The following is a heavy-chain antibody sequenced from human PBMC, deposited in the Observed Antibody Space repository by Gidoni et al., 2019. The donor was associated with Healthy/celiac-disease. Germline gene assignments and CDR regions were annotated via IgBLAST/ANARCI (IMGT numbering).Heavy chain of an antibody. D-gene: IGHD5-18*01. CDR2: IIPIFGTA. J-gene: IGHJ3*02. CDR3: SSGYSYGRYAFDI. Sequence: IIPIFGTANYAQKFQGRVTITADKSTSTAYMELSSLRSEDTAVYYCSSGYSYGRYAFDIWGQGTMVTVSS. V-gene: IGHV1-69*06.